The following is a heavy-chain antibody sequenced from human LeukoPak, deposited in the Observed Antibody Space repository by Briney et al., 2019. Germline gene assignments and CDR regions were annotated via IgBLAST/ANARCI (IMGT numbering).Heavy chain of an antibody. V-gene: IGHV1-2*02. Sequence: ASVKVSCKASGYTFTGYYMHWVRQAPGQGLEWMGWINPNSGGTYYAQKFQGRVTMTSDTSISSAYMELSSLRSEDTAVYYCATDREGVSYFDYWGQGTLVTVSS. J-gene: IGHJ4*02. D-gene: IGHD3-10*01. CDR1: GYTFTGYY. CDR2: INPNSGGT. CDR3: ATDREGVSYFDY.